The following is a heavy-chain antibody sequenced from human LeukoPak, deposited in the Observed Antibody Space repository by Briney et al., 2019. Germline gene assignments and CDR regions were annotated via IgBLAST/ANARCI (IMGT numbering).Heavy chain of an antibody. CDR2: ISGSDGTT. J-gene: IGHJ4*02. V-gene: IGHV3-23*01. Sequence: GGTLRLSCAASGFTFSSYGMNWVRQAPGKGLEWVSGISGSDGTTYYADSVKGRFTISRDNSKNTLYLQMNGLRAEDTAVYYCAKDSAKKYDDYWGQGTLVTVSS. CDR3: AKDSAKKYDDY. CDR1: GFTFSSYG. D-gene: IGHD2/OR15-2a*01.